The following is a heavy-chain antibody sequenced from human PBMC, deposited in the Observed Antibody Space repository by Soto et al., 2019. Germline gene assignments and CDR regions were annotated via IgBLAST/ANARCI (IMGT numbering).Heavy chain of an antibody. CDR2: ISDGAGSR. CDR3: ARSGGYYYYGMDV. J-gene: IGHJ6*02. D-gene: IGHD2-15*01. Sequence: PGGSLRLSCSASGFTFSSYAMIWVRQTPGKGLEWVSAISDGAGSRIFYADSVKGRFTISRDNSKNTLYLQMNSLRAEDTAVYYCARSGGYYYYGMDVWGQGTTVTVS. CDR1: GFTFSSYA. V-gene: IGHV3-23*01.